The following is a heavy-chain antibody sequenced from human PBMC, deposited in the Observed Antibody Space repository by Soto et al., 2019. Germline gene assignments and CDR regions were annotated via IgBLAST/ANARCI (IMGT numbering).Heavy chain of an antibody. Sequence: GESRKISCKASGFTFTEQWIGWVRQMPGKGLEFMGIIFPGDSDTRYSPSFQGQVTISADKSINTAYLQWSSLKASDTAIYYCSPVARGARSRGFDNWGQGTLVTVSS. CDR2: IFPGDSDT. D-gene: IGHD1-26*01. CDR1: GFTFTEQW. J-gene: IGHJ4*02. CDR3: SPVARGARSRGFDN. V-gene: IGHV5-51*01.